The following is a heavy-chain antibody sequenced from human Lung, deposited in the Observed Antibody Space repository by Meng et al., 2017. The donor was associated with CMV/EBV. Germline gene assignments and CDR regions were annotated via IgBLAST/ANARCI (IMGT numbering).Heavy chain of an antibody. CDR1: GFSFNSYA. J-gene: IGHJ6*02. D-gene: IGHD6-19*01. Sequence: SCAASGFSFNSYAMTWVRQAPGKGMEWVSCISGSGGSTYYADSVKGRFTISRDNSKNTLFVQMNSLRAEDTAVYYCARFGGTGSSGWLGYGMDVWXQETXVNGAS. CDR2: ISGSGGST. V-gene: IGHV3-23*01. CDR3: ARFGGTGSSGWLGYGMDV.